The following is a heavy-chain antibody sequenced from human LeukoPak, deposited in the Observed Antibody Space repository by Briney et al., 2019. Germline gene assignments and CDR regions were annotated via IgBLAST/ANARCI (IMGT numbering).Heavy chain of an antibody. CDR1: XXXVSXNY. CDR2: ISGSGGST. Sequence: PGGXXXLSCXXSXXXVSXNYMXWVRQAPGKGLEWVSAISGSGGSTYYADSVKGRFTISRDNSKNTLYLQMNSLRAEDTAVYYCAKAVSGGERPYGMDVWGQGTTVTVSX. CDR3: AKAVSGGERPYGMDV. J-gene: IGHJ6*02. V-gene: IGHV3-23*01. D-gene: IGHD2-15*01.